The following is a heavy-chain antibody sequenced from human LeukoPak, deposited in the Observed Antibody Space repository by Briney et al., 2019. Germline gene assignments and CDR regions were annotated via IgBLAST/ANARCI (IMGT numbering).Heavy chain of an antibody. Sequence: PSETLSLTCTTSGVSMIRLYWRWVRQPPGTGLEWIGNIYSGVPTYFNPSLKSRVIISVDTSKNQFSLNLTSVTAADTAMYYCVQTTGWPGFDYWGQGILVTVSS. J-gene: IGHJ4*02. CDR3: VQTTGWPGFDY. CDR2: IYSGVPT. V-gene: IGHV4-4*09. D-gene: IGHD1-1*01. CDR1: GVSMIRLY.